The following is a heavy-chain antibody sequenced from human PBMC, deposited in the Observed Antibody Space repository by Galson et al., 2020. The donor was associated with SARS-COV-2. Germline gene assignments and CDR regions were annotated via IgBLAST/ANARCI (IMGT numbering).Heavy chain of an antibody. CDR1: ADSFNNYF. D-gene: IGHD3-16*01. V-gene: IGHV4-59*01. Sequence: ASETLSLTCTVSADSFNNYFWSWVRQPPGKGLEWIGYVSSGGGTYYNPSLESRVTMSVDTSKTQLSLKLTSVTAADTAVYYCTRRSYNYILGNWFDRWGQGTLVTVSS. CDR2: VSSGGGT. CDR3: TRRSYNYILGNWFDR. J-gene: IGHJ5*02.